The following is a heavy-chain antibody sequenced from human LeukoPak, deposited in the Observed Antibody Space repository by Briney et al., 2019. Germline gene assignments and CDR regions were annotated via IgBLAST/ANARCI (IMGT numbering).Heavy chain of an antibody. CDR1: GGSISSSSYY. CDR2: IYYSGST. Sequence: PSETLSLTCTVSGGSISSSSYYWGWIRQPPGKGLEWIGNIYYSGSTYYNPSLKSRVTISVDTSKNQFSLKLSSVTAADTAVYYCARALVDSTMVLGWFDPWGQGTLVTVSS. J-gene: IGHJ5*02. V-gene: IGHV4-39*07. CDR3: ARALVDSTMVLGWFDP. D-gene: IGHD5-18*01.